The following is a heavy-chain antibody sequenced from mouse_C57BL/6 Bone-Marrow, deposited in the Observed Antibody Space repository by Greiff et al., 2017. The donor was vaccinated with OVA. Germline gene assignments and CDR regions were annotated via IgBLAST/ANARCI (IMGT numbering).Heavy chain of an antibody. CDR2: IHPNSGST. J-gene: IGHJ1*03. CDR1: GYTFTSYW. D-gene: IGHD2-5*01. Sequence: QVQLQQPGAELVKPGASVKLSCKASGYTFTSYWMHWVKQRPGQGLEWIGMIHPNSGSTNYNEKFKSKATLTVDKSSSTAYMQLSSLKSEDSAVYYCARESNYLWYFGVWGTGTTVTVSS. CDR3: ARESNYLWYFGV. V-gene: IGHV1-64*01.